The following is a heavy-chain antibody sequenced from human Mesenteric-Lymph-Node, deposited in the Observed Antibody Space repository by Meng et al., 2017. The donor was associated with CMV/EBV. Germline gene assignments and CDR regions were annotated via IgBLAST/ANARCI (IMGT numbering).Heavy chain of an antibody. Sequence: GESLKISCAASGFNFNHYWMLWVRQAPGKGLMWVSRVKSDGSGITYADSVKGRFTISRDNVKSTLYLQMDSLRAEDTAVYYCAREYFGYWGQGTLVTVSS. CDR1: GFNFNHYW. V-gene: IGHV3-74*01. CDR2: VKSDGSGI. CDR3: AREYFGY. J-gene: IGHJ4*02. D-gene: IGHD3-9*01.